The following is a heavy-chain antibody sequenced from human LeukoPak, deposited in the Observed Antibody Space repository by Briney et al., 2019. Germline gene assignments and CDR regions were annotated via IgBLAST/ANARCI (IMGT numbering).Heavy chain of an antibody. D-gene: IGHD2-15*01. V-gene: IGHV3-21*01. CDR2: ISSSSSYI. Sequence: GGSLRLPCAASGFTFSSYSMNWVRQAPGKGLEWVSSISSSSSYIYYADSVKGRFTISRDNAKNSLYLQMNSLRAEDTAVYYCATSQPYIVVVVAGDAFDIWGQGTMVTVSS. J-gene: IGHJ3*02. CDR1: GFTFSSYS. CDR3: ATSQPYIVVVVAGDAFDI.